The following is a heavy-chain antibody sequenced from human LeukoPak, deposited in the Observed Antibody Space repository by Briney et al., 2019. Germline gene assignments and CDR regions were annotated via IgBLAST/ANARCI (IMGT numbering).Heavy chain of an antibody. J-gene: IGHJ4*02. CDR3: ARVKTMIIVVSLFDY. CDR1: GYTFTGYY. CDR2: INPNSGGT. Sequence: ASVKVSCKASGYTFTGYYMHWVRPAPGQGLEWMGWINPNSGGTNYAQQFQGRLTMTRDTSISTAYMELSRLRSDDTAVYYCARVKTMIIVVSLFDYWGQGTLVTVSS. V-gene: IGHV1-2*02. D-gene: IGHD3-22*01.